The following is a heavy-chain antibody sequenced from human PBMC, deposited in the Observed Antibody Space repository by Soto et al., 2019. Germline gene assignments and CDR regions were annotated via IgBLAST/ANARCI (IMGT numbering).Heavy chain of an antibody. CDR3: ARGPPGNKVHY. V-gene: IGHV4-59*08. CDR1: GGSLSPNY. D-gene: IGHD1-1*01. J-gene: IGHJ4*02. CDR2: IYYGGTT. Sequence: SETLSLTCTVSGGSLSPNYWSWIRQPPGKGLEWIGYIYYGGTTTNNPSLNSRVAISIDTSKNQFSLTLSSVTAADTAVYYCARGPPGNKVHYWGQGALVTVSS.